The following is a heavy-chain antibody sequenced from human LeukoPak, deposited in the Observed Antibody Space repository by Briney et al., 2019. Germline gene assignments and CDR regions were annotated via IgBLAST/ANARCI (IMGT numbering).Heavy chain of an antibody. D-gene: IGHD5-18*01. V-gene: IGHV3-23*01. CDR1: GFTFSSYV. Sequence: PGGSLRLSCAASGFTFSSYVMSWVRQAPGKGLEWVSTISGSGGGTYYADSVKGRFTISRDNPKNTLSLQMNSLRAEDTAVYYCAKDPQRQYTYGSFDYWGQGTLVTVSS. CDR2: ISGSGGGT. CDR3: AKDPQRQYTYGSFDY. J-gene: IGHJ4*02.